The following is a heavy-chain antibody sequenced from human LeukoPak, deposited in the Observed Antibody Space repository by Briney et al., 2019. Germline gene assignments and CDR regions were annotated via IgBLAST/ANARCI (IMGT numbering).Heavy chain of an antibody. CDR3: AKDKRGDVDAFDI. Sequence: GGSLRLSCAASGFTFRSYGIHWVRQAPGKGLEWVAFIRSDGSDKYYTDSVKGRFTISRDNSKNTVYLQMNSLRAEDTAVYYCAKDKRGDVDAFDIWGQGTMVTVSS. CDR2: IRSDGSDK. J-gene: IGHJ3*02. V-gene: IGHV3-30*02. CDR1: GFTFRSYG.